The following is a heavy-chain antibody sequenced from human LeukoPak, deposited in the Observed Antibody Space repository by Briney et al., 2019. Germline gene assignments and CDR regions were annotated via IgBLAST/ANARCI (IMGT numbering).Heavy chain of an antibody. CDR1: GFTFSSYW. CDR2: IKQDGSEK. V-gene: IGHV3-7*03. Sequence: QPGGSLRLSCAASGFTFSSYWMSWVRQAPGKGLEWVANIKQDGSEKYYVDSVKGRFTISRDNAKNSLYLQMNSLRAEDTALYYCARARGNSYFDYWGQGTLVTVSS. D-gene: IGHD1-7*01. CDR3: ARARGNSYFDY. J-gene: IGHJ4*02.